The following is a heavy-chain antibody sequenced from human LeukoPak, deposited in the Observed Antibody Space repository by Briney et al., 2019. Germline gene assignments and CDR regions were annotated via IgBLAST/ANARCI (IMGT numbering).Heavy chain of an antibody. CDR3: ARDRLYDFWSGPMKY. D-gene: IGHD3-3*01. V-gene: IGHV3-21*01. Sequence: PGGSLRLSCAASGFTFSSYAMSWVRQAPGKGLEWVSSISSSSSYIYYADSVKGRFTISGDNAKNSLYLQMNSLRAEDTAVYYCARDRLYDFWSGPMKYWGQGTLVTVSS. CDR2: ISSSSSYI. CDR1: GFTFSSYA. J-gene: IGHJ4*02.